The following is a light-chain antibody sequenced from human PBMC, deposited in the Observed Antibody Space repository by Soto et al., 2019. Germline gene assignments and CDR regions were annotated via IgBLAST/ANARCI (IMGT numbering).Light chain of an antibody. V-gene: IGKV3-20*01. Sequence: EVVLTQSPGTLSLSPGERATLSCRASQSVSNNYLAWYQQKSGQSPKILIFGSTDRATGIPNRFSGSGSGTDFTLNISRLEPEDFAVYYCQQYGSSPPYTFGQGTKLEIK. CDR1: QSVSNNY. J-gene: IGKJ2*01. CDR3: QQYGSSPPYT. CDR2: GST.